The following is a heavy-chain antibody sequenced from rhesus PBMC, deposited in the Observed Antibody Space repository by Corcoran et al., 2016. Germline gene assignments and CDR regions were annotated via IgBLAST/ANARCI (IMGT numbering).Heavy chain of an antibody. D-gene: IGHD7-45*01. CDR2: IYGSGGST. Sequence: QVQLQESGPAVVKPSETLSLTCAVSGGSISSSNWWSWIRQSPGKGLEWIGGIYGSGGSTEYNPPLTTRVTISIDTSKNQFSLKLSSVTAADTAVYYCARAAGEHYYGVDSWGQGVVVTVSS. V-gene: IGHV4-93*02. CDR3: ARAAGEHYYGVDS. CDR1: GGSISSSNW. J-gene: IGHJ6*01.